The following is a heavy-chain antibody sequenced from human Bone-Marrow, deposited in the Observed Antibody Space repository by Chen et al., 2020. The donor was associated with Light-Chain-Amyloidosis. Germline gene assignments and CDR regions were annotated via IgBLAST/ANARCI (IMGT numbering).Heavy chain of an antibody. CDR2: VIPIVDTP. J-gene: IGHJ3*02. CDR3: ARVPRVLAAHALDI. V-gene: IGHV1-69*01. CDR1: GGTFSSFP. Sequence: QVQLVQSGAEVKKPGSSVKVSCRTSGGTFSSFPIIWVRQAPGQGLEWVGGVIPIVDTPTYAQKFQGRVTITADDSTSTAYMELRSLTSEDTAVYFCARVPRVLAAHALDIWGQGTIVSVSS. D-gene: IGHD2-15*01.